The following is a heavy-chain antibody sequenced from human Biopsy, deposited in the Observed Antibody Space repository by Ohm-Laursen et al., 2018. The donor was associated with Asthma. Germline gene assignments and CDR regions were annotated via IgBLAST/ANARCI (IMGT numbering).Heavy chain of an antibody. CDR3: ARDLAGSCTSASCYGFDS. Sequence: TLSLTCAVSGGSINSGAFYWGWVRHHPGKGPEWIGYINYSGNTYYNPSLKSRVIISVETSKNQFSLKLTSVTAADLALYYCARDLAGSCTSASCYGFDSWGQGAQVTVSS. CDR2: INYSGNT. V-gene: IGHV4-31*11. CDR1: GGSINSGAFY. D-gene: IGHD2-2*01. J-gene: IGHJ5*01.